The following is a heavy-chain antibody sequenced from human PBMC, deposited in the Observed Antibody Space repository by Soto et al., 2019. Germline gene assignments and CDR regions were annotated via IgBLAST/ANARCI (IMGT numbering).Heavy chain of an antibody. J-gene: IGHJ6*02. CDR1: GYTFTGYY. D-gene: IGHD3-10*01. CDR3: ARGGITMVRGVNGGHYYYYYGMDV. CDR2: INPNSGGT. V-gene: IGHV1-2*04. Sequence: GASVKVSCKASGYTFTGYYMHWVRQAPGQGLEWMGWINPNSGGTNYAQKFQGWVTMTRDTSISTAYMELSRLRSDDTAVYYCARGGITMVRGVNGGHYYYYYGMDVWGQGTKVTVSS.